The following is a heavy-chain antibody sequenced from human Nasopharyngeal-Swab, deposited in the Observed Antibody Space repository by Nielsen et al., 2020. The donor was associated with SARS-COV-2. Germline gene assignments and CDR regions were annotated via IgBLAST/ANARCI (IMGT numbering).Heavy chain of an antibody. V-gene: IGHV1-18*01. D-gene: IGHD2-15*01. Sequence: ASVKVSCKASGYTFTSYGISWVRQAPGQGLEWMGWISAYNGNTNYAQKLQGRVTMTTDTSTSTAYMELRGLGFDDTAVYYCARVVCADGTMSGGNCYSLYFLDYWGQGTLVTVSS. CDR2: ISAYNGNT. CDR3: ARVVCADGTMSGGNCYSLYFLDY. CDR1: GYTFTSYG. J-gene: IGHJ4*02.